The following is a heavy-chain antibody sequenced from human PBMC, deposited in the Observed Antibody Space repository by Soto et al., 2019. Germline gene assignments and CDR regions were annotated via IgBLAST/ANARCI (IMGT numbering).Heavy chain of an antibody. CDR3: ARGFLEVVAATPLRYFDY. CDR2: INHSGST. CDR1: GGSFSGYY. D-gene: IGHD2-15*01. Sequence: QVQLQQWGAGLLKPSETLSLTCAVYGGSFSGYYWSWIRQPPGKGLEWIGEINHSGSTNYNPSLKSRVTISVDTSKNQFSLKLSSVTAADTAVYYCARGFLEVVAATPLRYFDYWGQGTLVTVSS. J-gene: IGHJ4*02. V-gene: IGHV4-34*01.